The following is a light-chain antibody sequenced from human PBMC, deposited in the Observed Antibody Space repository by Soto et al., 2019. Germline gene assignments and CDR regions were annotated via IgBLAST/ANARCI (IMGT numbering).Light chain of an antibody. V-gene: IGLV1-44*01. CDR3: AAWDDSLNGVV. J-gene: IGLJ2*01. Sequence: QSVLTQPPSTSGTAGQRVAISCSGSTSNIESNAVSWYLHLPGAAPKLLIHTNNQRPSGVPDRFSGSKSGTSASLAIGGLQSEDEADYYCAAWDDSLNGVVFGGGTKLTGL. CDR2: TNN. CDR1: TSNIESNA.